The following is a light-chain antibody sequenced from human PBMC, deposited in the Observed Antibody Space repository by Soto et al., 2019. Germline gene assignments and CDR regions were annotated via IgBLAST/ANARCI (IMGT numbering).Light chain of an antibody. CDR2: DAS. Sequence: EIVMTQSPATLSVSPGERATLSCRASQSVSSNLAWYQQKPGQAPRLLISDASTRATGIPARFSGSGSGTDFTFTISSLQPEDIATYYCQQYDNLLTFGQGTRLEIK. CDR3: QQYDNLLT. V-gene: IGKV3-15*01. J-gene: IGKJ5*01. CDR1: QSVSSN.